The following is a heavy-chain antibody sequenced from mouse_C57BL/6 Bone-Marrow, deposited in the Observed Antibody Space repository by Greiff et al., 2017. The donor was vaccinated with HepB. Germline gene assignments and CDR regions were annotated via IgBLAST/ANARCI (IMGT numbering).Heavy chain of an antibody. V-gene: IGHV1-64*01. CDR1: GYTFTSYW. D-gene: IGHD1-1*01. CDR2: IHPNSGST. Sequence: QVQLQQSGAELVKPGASVKLSCKASGYTFTSYWMHWVKQRPGQGLEWIGMIHPNSGSTNYNEKFKSKATLTVDKSSSTAYMQLSSLTSEDSAVYYCARGENYLAWFAYWGQGTLVTVSA. J-gene: IGHJ3*01. CDR3: ARGENYLAWFAY.